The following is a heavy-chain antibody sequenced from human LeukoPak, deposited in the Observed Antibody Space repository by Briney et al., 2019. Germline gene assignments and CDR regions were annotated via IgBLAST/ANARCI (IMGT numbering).Heavy chain of an antibody. CDR2: INPSGGST. CDR1: GYTFTRYY. J-gene: IGHJ4*02. Sequence: ASVKVSCKASGYTFTRYYMHWVRQAPGQGLEWMGIINPSGGSTSYAQKFQGRVTMTRDTSTSTVYMELSSLRSEDTAVYYCARDGYCSSTSCYGLDYWGQGTLVTVSS. CDR3: ARDGYCSSTSCYGLDY. D-gene: IGHD2-2*03. V-gene: IGHV1-46*01.